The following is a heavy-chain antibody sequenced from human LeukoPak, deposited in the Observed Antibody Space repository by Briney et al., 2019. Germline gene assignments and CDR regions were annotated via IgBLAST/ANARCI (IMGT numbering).Heavy chain of an antibody. D-gene: IGHD6-13*01. Sequence: ASVKVSCKASGYTFTGYYMHWVRQAPGQGLEWMGWINPNSGGTNYAEKFQGRVTMTRDTSISTAYLELSRLRSDDTAVYYCARSLYAYSSSWYEYYYYYYGMVVWGQGTTVTVSS. J-gene: IGHJ6*02. CDR2: INPNSGGT. CDR1: GYTFTGYY. V-gene: IGHV1-2*02. CDR3: ARSLYAYSSSWYEYYYYYYGMVV.